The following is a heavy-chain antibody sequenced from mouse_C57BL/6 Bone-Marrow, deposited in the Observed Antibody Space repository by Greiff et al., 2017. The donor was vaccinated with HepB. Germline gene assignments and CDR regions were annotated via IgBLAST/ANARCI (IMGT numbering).Heavy chain of an antibody. Sequence: QVQLQQSGAELVKPGASVKISCKASGYAFSSYWMNWVKQRPGKGLEWIGQIYPGDGDTNYNGKFKGKATLTADKSSSTAYMQLSSLTSEDSAVYFCARGGDGSFFMDYWGQGTSVTVSS. J-gene: IGHJ4*01. CDR3: ARGGDGSFFMDY. CDR2: IYPGDGDT. V-gene: IGHV1-80*01. D-gene: IGHD1-1*01. CDR1: GYAFSSYW.